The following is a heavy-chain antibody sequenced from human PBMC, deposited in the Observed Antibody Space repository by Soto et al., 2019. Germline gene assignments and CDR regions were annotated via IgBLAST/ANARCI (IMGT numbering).Heavy chain of an antibody. CDR1: GFTFSSYA. J-gene: IGHJ6*02. V-gene: IGHV3-23*01. CDR3: AKALGGYCSSTSCYFNYYYGMDV. D-gene: IGHD2-2*03. Sequence: PGGSLRLSCAASGFTFSSYAMSWVRQAPGKGLEWVSAISGSGGSTYYADSVKGRFTISRDNSKNTLYLQMNSLRAEDTAVYYCAKALGGYCSSTSCYFNYYYGMDVWGQGTTVTVSS. CDR2: ISGSGGST.